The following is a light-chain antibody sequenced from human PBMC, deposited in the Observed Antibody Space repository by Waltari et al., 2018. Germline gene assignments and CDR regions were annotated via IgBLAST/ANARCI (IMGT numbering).Light chain of an antibody. CDR3: FSTDISGDLEGA. CDR2: EDS. J-gene: IGLJ2*01. CDR1: VLPNNY. V-gene: IGLV3-10*01. Sequence: SYELTQSPSVSVSPGQTAKITCSGNVLPNNYVYWYQQKSGQAPVLVIFEDSQRPSGIPERFSGSSSGTMATLTISGAQVEDEADYYCFSTDISGDLEGAFGGGTKLTVL.